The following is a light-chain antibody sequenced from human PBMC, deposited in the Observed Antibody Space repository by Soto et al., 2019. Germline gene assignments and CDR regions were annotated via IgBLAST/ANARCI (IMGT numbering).Light chain of an antibody. CDR2: DAS. V-gene: IGKV1-5*01. CDR1: QTISTW. J-gene: IGKJ1*01. Sequence: IQMTQSPSILSASVGDRVAITCRASQTISTWLAWYQLKPGKAPKLLIFDASSLESGVPSRFGGSGSGTEFTLTISSLQPDDYATYYCQQYNPYSWTFRQRT. CDR3: QQYNPYSWT.